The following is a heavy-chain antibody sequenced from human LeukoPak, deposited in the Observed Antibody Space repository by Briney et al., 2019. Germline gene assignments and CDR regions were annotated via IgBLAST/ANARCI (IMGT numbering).Heavy chain of an antibody. CDR2: INPSGGST. Sequence: ASVKVSCKATGYSITRYFLHWVRQTPGQGLEWMGIINPSGGSTSYAQKFQGRVTMTRDTSTSTVYMELSSLRSEDTAVYYCARTDYNDSSAYYDYWGQGSLVTVSS. J-gene: IGHJ4*02. D-gene: IGHD3-22*01. CDR3: ARTDYNDSSAYYDY. V-gene: IGHV1-46*01. CDR1: GYSITRYF.